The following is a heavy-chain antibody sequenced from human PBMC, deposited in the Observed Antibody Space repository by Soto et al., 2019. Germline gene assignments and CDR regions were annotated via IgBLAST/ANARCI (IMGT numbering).Heavy chain of an antibody. J-gene: IGHJ4*02. CDR3: ARFGYSSSWYVNY. CDR2: IDPSDSYT. V-gene: IGHV5-10-1*01. D-gene: IGHD6-13*01. CDR1: GYSFTSYW. Sequence: GESLKISCKGSGYSFTSYWISWVRQMPGKGLEWMGRIDPSDSYTNYSPSFQGHVTISADKSISTAYLQWSSLKASDTAMYYCARFGYSSSWYVNYWGQGTLVTVSS.